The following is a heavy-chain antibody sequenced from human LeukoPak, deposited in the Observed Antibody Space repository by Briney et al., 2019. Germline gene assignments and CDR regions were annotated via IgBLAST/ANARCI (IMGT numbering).Heavy chain of an antibody. CDR2: ISSSGGSI. J-gene: IGHJ4*02. CDR1: GFTFSDYY. D-gene: IGHD4-11*01. Sequence: PGGSLRLSCAASGFTFSDYYMSWIRQAPGEGLEWVSYISSSGGSIYYADSVKGRFTISRDNAKHSLYLQMNSLRAEDTAVYYCSRVRHAYLQSSPLNYWGQGTLVTVSS. V-gene: IGHV3-11*04. CDR3: SRVRHAYLQSSPLNY.